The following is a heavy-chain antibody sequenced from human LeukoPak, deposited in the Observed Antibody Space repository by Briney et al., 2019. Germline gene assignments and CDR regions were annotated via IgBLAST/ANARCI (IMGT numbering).Heavy chain of an antibody. D-gene: IGHD1-26*01. CDR2: INWNGGST. CDR3: ARSSWELLYGAFDI. Sequence: GRSLRLSCAASGFTFDDYGMSWVRQAPGKGLEWVSGINWNGGSTGYADSVKGRFTISRDNAKNSLYLQMNSLRAEDTALYHCARSSWELLYGAFDIWGQGTMVTVSS. V-gene: IGHV3-20*01. J-gene: IGHJ3*02. CDR1: GFTFDDYG.